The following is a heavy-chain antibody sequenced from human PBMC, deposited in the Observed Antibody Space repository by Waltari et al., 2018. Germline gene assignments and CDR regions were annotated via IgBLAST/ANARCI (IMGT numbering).Heavy chain of an antibody. CDR1: DSA. CDR3: AKEYSSSWYPSYFDY. D-gene: IGHD6-13*01. J-gene: IGHJ4*02. Sequence: DSAMHWVRQAPGKGLEWVSGISWNSGSIGYADSVKGRFTISRDNAKNSLYLQMNSLRAEDTALYYCAKEYSSSWYPSYFDYWGQGTLVTVSS. V-gene: IGHV3-9*01. CDR2: ISWNSGSI.